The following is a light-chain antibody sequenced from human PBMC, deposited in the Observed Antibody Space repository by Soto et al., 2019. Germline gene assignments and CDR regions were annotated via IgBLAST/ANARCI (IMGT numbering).Light chain of an antibody. Sequence: DTQMNQSPSTLSAYVGDSVTITCRASQSITSWLAWYQQKPGKAPKLLIYKASSLASGVPSRFSGSGSGTEFTLTISSLQPDDFATYYCQQYKSYPLTFGGGTKVEIK. J-gene: IGKJ4*01. CDR3: QQYKSYPLT. CDR2: KAS. CDR1: QSITSW. V-gene: IGKV1-5*03.